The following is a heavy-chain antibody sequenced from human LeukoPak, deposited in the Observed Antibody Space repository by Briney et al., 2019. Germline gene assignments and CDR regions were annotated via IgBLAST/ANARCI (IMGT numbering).Heavy chain of an antibody. V-gene: IGHV3-30-3*01. Sequence: QPGRSLRLSCAASGFTFSSYAMHWVRQAPGKGLEWVAVISYDGSNKYYADSVKGRFTISRDNSKNTLYLQMNSLRAEDTAVYYCARSLSGYGNYYYGMDVRGQGTTVTVSS. CDR3: ARSLSGYGNYYYGMDV. D-gene: IGHD5-12*01. CDR1: GFTFSSYA. J-gene: IGHJ6*02. CDR2: ISYDGSNK.